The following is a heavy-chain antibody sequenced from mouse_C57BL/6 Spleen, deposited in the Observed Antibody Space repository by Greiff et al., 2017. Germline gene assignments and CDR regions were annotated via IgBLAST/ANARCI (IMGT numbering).Heavy chain of an antibody. J-gene: IGHJ1*03. CDR1: GYSFTDYN. CDR2: INPNYGTT. CDR3: ARERPEPFYWYFDV. V-gene: IGHV1-39*01. D-gene: IGHD6-1*01. Sequence: VQLKESGPELVKPGASVKISCKASGYSFTDYNMNWVKQSNGKSLEWIGVINPNYGTTSYNQKFKGKATLTVDQSSSTAYMQLNSLTSEDSAVYYCARERPEPFYWYFDVWGTGTTVTVSS.